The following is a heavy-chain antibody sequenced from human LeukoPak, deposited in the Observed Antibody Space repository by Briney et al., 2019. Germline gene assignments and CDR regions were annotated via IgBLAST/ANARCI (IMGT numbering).Heavy chain of an antibody. CDR1: GFTFSSYW. CDR2: IKQDGSAK. D-gene: IGHD3-3*01. V-gene: IGHV3-7*01. CDR3: ARSPYYDFWSGYWVDY. Sequence: GGSLRLSCAASGFTFSSYWMSWVRQAPGKGLEWVANIKQDGSAKYYVDSVKGRFTISRDNANNSLDLQMNSLGAEDTAVYYCARSPYYDFWSGYWVDYWGQGTLVTVSS. J-gene: IGHJ4*02.